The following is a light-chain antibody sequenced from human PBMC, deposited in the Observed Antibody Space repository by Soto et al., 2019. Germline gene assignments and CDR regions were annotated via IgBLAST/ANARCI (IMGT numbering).Light chain of an antibody. V-gene: IGKV3-15*01. J-gene: IGKJ2*02. CDR1: QSVSTK. Sequence: IVMTQSPATLSVSPGESATLSCRASQSVSTKLAWYMQNPGQAPRLLIYGASTRATGVAARFTGSGSATDFSLTITSLEPEDFAVYYCQQRAKWPSTFGPGTKVE. CDR3: QQRAKWPST. CDR2: GAS.